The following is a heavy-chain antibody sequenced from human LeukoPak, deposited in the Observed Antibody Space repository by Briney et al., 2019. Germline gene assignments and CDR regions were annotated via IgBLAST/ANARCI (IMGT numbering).Heavy chain of an antibody. CDR1: GFTFSRYS. V-gene: IGHV3-21*01. Sequence: GGSLRLSCAASGFTFSRYSMNWVRQAPGKGLEWVSSISSSSSYIYYADSVKGRFTISRDNAKNSLYLQMNSLRAEDTAVYYCVREREPYYYDSSGYDDAFDIWGQGTMVTVSS. D-gene: IGHD3-22*01. J-gene: IGHJ3*02. CDR2: ISSSSSYI. CDR3: VREREPYYYDSSGYDDAFDI.